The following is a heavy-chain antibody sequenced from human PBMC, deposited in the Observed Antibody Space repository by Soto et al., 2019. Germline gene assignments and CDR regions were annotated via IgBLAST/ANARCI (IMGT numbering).Heavy chain of an antibody. J-gene: IGHJ6*02. Sequence: GASVKVSCKASGFPLSNSAVQWLRECLGQRLEWIGRIVVGTGNTDYAQKFQERVTITRDLSTSTAYMELSSLRSEDTAVYYCATNTPGTGWGKSYHYYYMDPWGQGTTVTVSS. CDR2: IVVGTGNT. CDR3: ATNTPGTGWGKSYHYYYMDP. V-gene: IGHV1-58*01. CDR1: GFPLSNSA. D-gene: IGHD3-9*01.